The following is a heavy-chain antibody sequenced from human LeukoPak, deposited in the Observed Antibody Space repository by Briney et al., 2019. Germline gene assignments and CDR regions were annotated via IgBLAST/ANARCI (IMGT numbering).Heavy chain of an antibody. V-gene: IGHV4-59*01. Sequence: SETLSLTCSVSGGSISSYYWSWIRQPPGKGLEWIGYIYYSGSTNYNPSLKSRVTISVDRSKNQFSLRLSSVTAADTAVYYCARVTGYIVEDYFDYWGQGTLVTVSS. J-gene: IGHJ4*02. CDR3: ARVTGYIVEDYFDY. CDR1: GGSISSYY. D-gene: IGHD3-22*01. CDR2: IYYSGST.